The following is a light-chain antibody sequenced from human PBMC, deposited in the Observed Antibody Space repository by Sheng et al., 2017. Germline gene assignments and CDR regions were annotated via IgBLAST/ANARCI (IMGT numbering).Light chain of an antibody. CDR2: KAS. V-gene: IGKV1-5*03. CDR3: QQYNSYSRT. CDR1: QSIGSS. Sequence: IQMTQSPSTLSASVGDRITITCRASQSIGSSLAWYQQKPGRAPKLLIYKASTLESGVPSRFSGSGSGTEFTLTISSLQPVDFATYYCQQYNSYSRTFGQGTKVEIK. J-gene: IGKJ1*01.